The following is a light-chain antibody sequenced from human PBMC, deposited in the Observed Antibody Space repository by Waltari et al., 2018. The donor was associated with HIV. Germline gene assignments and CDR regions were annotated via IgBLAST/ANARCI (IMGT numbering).Light chain of an antibody. CDR1: CSTIGRTY. V-gene: IGLV1-47*02. CDR2: SNT. Sequence: VLPQPPPALGPRGQRVPTSCSGTCSTIGRTYVYWYQHIPGPAPTPLLFSNTQRPTGAPAPVSGSNSRTSASLAISVSRSDDEDDYYYVALYATHSGHVVIGGGTKLTVL. J-gene: IGLJ2*01. CDR3: VALYATHSGHVV.